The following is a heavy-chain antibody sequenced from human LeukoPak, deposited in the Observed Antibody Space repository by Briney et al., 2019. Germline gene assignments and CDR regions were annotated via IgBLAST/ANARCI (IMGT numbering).Heavy chain of an antibody. CDR2: INHSGDT. D-gene: IGHD7-27*01. CDR1: GGSLRGYY. CDR3: ASPTGEATR. J-gene: IGHJ4*02. Sequence: PSETLSLTCAVYGGSLRGYYWSWVRQPPGKGVEWIGEINHSGDTNYNPSLKSRVTMSVDTSKSQFSLKLTSVTAADTAMYYCASPTGEATRWGQGTLVTVSS. V-gene: IGHV4-34*01.